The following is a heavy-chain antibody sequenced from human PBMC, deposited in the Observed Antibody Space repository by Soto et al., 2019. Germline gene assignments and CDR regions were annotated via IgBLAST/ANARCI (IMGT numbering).Heavy chain of an antibody. CDR1: GCTFSSYG. D-gene: IGHD6-6*01. J-gene: IGHJ6*02. Sequence: GGSLRLSCAASGCTFSSYGMHWVRQAPGKGLEWVAVISYDGSNKYYADSVKGRLTISRDNSKNTLYLQMNSLRAEDTAVYYCAKGLSHSSSRNVWGQGTTVTVSS. CDR3: AKGLSHSSSRNV. V-gene: IGHV3-30*18. CDR2: ISYDGSNK.